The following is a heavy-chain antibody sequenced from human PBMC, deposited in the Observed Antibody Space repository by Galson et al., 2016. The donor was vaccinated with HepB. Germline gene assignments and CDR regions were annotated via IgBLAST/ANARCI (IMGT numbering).Heavy chain of an antibody. CDR1: GGSIKTNNW. J-gene: IGHJ4*02. Sequence: TLSLTCELFGGSIKTNNWWTWVRQTPGEGLEWIGEVYHTGNSNSNPSLASRVTISVDTSTNNFSLNLTSVTAADTALYFCARGPWLSAAPPPYYLDSWGPGTLVTVST. D-gene: IGHD5-12*01. V-gene: IGHV4-4*01. CDR2: VYHTGNS. CDR3: ARGPWLSAAPPPYYLDS.